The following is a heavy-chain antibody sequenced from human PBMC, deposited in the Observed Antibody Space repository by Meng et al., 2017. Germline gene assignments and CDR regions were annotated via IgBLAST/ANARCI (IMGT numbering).Heavy chain of an antibody. CDR3: AKHSGYDLGY. CDR2: ISGSGGST. V-gene: IGHV3-23*01. J-gene: IGHJ4*02. D-gene: IGHD5-12*01. Sequence: GESLKISCAASGFTFSSYAMSWVRQAPGKGLEWVSAISGSGGSTYYADSVKGRFTISRDNSKNTLYLQMNSLRAEDTAVYYCAKHSGYDLGYWVQGTLVTVSS. CDR1: GFTFSSYA.